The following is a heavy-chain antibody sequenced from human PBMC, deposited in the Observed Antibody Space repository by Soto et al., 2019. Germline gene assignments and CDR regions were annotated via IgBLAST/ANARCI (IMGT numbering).Heavy chain of an antibody. CDR1: GYSISSGYY. V-gene: IGHV4-38-2*02. D-gene: IGHD3-3*01. J-gene: IGHJ5*02. CDR2: IYHSGST. CDR3: ARDLGYYDFWSGPFNWFDP. Sequence: PSETLSLTCAVSGYSISSGYYWGWIRHPPGKGLEWIGSIYHSGSTYYNPSLKSRVTISVDTSKNQFSLKLSSVTAADTAVYYCARDLGYYDFWSGPFNWFDPWGQGTLVTVSS.